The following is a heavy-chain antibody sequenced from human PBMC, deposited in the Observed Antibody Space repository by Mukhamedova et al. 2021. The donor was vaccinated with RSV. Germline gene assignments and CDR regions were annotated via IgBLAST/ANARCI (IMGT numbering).Heavy chain of an antibody. CDR3: ARTTDYYYMDV. V-gene: IGHV4-31*02. J-gene: IGHJ6*03. Sequence: YNPSLKSRVTISVDTSKNQFSLKLSSVTAADPAVYYCARTTDYYYMDVWGKGTTVTVSS. D-gene: IGHD1-1*01.